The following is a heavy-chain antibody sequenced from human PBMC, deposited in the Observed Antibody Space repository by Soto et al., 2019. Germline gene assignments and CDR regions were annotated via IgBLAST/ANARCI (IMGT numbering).Heavy chain of an antibody. CDR2: IIPIFGTP. V-gene: IGHV1-69*06. D-gene: IGHD1-1*01. Sequence: QVQLVQSGAEVKKPGSSVRVSCKASGGTFSNNAVSWVRQAPGQGLEWMGGIIPIFGTPNYAQKFQGKVTITADKSTSTTYMELSSLRSEDTAVYYCARGGLGTTIALFASWGQGTLVTVSS. J-gene: IGHJ4*02. CDR1: GGTFSNNA. CDR3: ARGGLGTTIALFAS.